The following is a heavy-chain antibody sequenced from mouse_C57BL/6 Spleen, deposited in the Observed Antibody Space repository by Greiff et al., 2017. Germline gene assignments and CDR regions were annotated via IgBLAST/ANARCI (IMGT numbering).Heavy chain of an antibody. CDR2: INPNNGGT. CDR3: ARGNYDYDWFAY. Sequence: DVHLVESGPELVKPGASVKIPCKAFGYTFTDYNMDWVKQSHGKSLEWIGDINPNNGGTIYNQKFKGKATLTVDKSSSTAYMELRSLTSEDTAVYYCARGNYDYDWFAYWGQGTLVTVSA. D-gene: IGHD2-4*01. V-gene: IGHV1-18*01. CDR1: GYTFTDYN. J-gene: IGHJ3*01.